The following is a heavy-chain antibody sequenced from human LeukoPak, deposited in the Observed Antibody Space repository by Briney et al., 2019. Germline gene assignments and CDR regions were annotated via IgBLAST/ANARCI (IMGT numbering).Heavy chain of an antibody. CDR1: GYTCTSYD. Sequence: GASVRVSCKASGYTCTSYDINWVRQATGQGLEWMGWMNPNSGNTGYAQKFQGRVTMTRNTSISTAYMELSSLRSEDTAVYYCARSVDRYSSSWRTWGQGTLVTVSS. CDR3: ARSVDRYSSSWRT. J-gene: IGHJ4*02. D-gene: IGHD6-13*01. CDR2: MNPNSGNT. V-gene: IGHV1-8*01.